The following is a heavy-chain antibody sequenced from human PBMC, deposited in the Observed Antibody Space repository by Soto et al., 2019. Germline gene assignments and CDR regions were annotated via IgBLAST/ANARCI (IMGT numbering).Heavy chain of an antibody. Sequence: QVQLVESGGGVVQPGRSLRLSCAASGFTFSSYGMHWVRQAPGKGLEWVALVWYDGGNKYYADSVKGRFTISRDNSKNTLYLQMNSLRDEDTAVYYCVRAAGYSGNDYVYYYGMDVWRQGTTVTVSS. J-gene: IGHJ6*02. CDR3: VRAAGYSGNDYVYYYGMDV. CDR2: VWYDGGNK. CDR1: GFTFSSYG. V-gene: IGHV3-33*01. D-gene: IGHD5-12*01.